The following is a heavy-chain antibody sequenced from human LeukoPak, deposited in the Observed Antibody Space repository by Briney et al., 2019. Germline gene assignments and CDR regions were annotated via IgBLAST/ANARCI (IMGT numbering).Heavy chain of an antibody. CDR2: IWYDGSNK. V-gene: IGHV3-33*06. J-gene: IGHJ4*02. CDR1: GFTFSSYG. CDR3: AKDRPGYSSSWYRFDY. D-gene: IGHD6-13*01. Sequence: PAGSLRLSCAASGFTFSSYGMHGVRQAPGKGLEWVAVIWYDGSNKYYADSVKGRFTISRDNSKNTLYLQMNSLRDEDTAVYYCAKDRPGYSSSWYRFDYWGQGTLVTVSS.